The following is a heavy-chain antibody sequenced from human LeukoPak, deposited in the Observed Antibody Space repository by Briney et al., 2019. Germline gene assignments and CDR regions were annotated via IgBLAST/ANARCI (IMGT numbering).Heavy chain of an antibody. CDR1: GGSISSSSYY. V-gene: IGHV4-61*01. Sequence: SETLSLTCTVSGGSISSSSYYWGWIRQPPGKGLEWIGYIYYSGSTNYNPSLKSRVTISVDTSKNQFSLKLSSVTAADTAVYYCARESGCSGGSCYGLIDYWGQGTLVTVSS. D-gene: IGHD2-15*01. J-gene: IGHJ4*02. CDR3: ARESGCSGGSCYGLIDY. CDR2: IYYSGST.